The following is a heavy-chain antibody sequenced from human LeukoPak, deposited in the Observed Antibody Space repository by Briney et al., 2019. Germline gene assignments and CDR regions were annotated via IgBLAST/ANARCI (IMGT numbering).Heavy chain of an antibody. V-gene: IGHV1-24*01. CDR1: GCTLTELS. Sequence: GVSVKVSCKVCGCTLTELSMHWVRQAPGKGLEWMRGVDPEDGEIIYAQKFQGRVTMTEDTSTDTAYMELSSLRSEDTAVYYCAIDVGELLTYWGQGTLVTVSS. J-gene: IGHJ4*02. CDR2: VDPEDGEI. CDR3: AIDVGELLTY. D-gene: IGHD1-26*01.